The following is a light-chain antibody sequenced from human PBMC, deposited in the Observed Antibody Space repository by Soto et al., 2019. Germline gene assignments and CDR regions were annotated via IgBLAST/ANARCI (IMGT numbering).Light chain of an antibody. J-gene: IGKJ2*01. Sequence: EIVLTQSPATLSLSPGERATLSRRASQSVSSYLAWCQQKPGQAPRLLIYDASNRATGIPARFSGSGSGTDFTLTISSLEPEDFAVYYCQQRSNWPRTFGQGTKLEIK. V-gene: IGKV3-11*01. CDR1: QSVSSY. CDR3: QQRSNWPRT. CDR2: DAS.